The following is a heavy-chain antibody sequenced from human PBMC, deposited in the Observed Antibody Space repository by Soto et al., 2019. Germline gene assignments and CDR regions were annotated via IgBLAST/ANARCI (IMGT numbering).Heavy chain of an antibody. CDR1: GFTFSSYG. V-gene: IGHV3-33*01. D-gene: IGHD6-13*01. CDR2: IWYDGSNK. CDR3: VRVAAAAGSFDY. Sequence: QVQLVESGGGVVQPGRSLRLSCAASGFTFSSYGMHWVRQAPGKGLEWVAVIWYDGSNKYYADSVKGRFTISRDNSKNTLYLQMNSLRAEDTAVYYCVRVAAAAGSFDYWGQGTLVTVSS. J-gene: IGHJ4*02.